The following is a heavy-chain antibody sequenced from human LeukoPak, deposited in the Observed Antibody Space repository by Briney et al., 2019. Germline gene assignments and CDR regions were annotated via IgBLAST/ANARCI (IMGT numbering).Heavy chain of an antibody. J-gene: IGHJ4*02. CDR1: GYTFTSNY. CDR2: IYPRDGST. V-gene: IGHV1-46*01. Sequence: ASVKVSCKASGYTFTSNYIHWVRQAPGQGLEWMGMIYPRDGSTSYAQKFQGRVTVTRDTSTSTVHMELSGLRSEDTAVYYCARDQEGFDYGGQGTLVTVSP. CDR3: ARDQEGFDY.